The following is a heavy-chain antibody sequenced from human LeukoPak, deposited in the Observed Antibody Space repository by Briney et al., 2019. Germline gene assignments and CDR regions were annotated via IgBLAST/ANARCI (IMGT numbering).Heavy chain of an antibody. CDR3: ATETIGRHYDY. Sequence: GGSLRLSCAASGLTFSSCGFNWVRQAPGKGLEWVSSIGPTGTDRYYADSVRGRFTISRDNAKNSMYLQMDSLRDEDTAVYYCATETIGRHYDYWGQGTLLTLSS. J-gene: IGHJ4*02. CDR1: GLTFSSCG. D-gene: IGHD1-14*01. V-gene: IGHV3-21*01. CDR2: IGPTGTDR.